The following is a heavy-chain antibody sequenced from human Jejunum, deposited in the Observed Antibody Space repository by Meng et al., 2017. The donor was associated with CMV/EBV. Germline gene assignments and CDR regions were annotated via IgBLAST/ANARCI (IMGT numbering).Heavy chain of an antibody. CDR1: GDSISSSSYC. J-gene: IGHJ4*02. Sequence: TCTVSGDSISSSSYCWGWSRQAPGRGLEWIGYIYKGGATYYKPSLRSRATISVDTSKNQFALRLTSVTAADTAVYYWARDQGYFADYWGQGTLVTVSS. V-gene: IGHV4-31*03. CDR2: IYKGGAT. D-gene: IGHD2/OR15-2a*01. CDR3: ARDQGYFADY.